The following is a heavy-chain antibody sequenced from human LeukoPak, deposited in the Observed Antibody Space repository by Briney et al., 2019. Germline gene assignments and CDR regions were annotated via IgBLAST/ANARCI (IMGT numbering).Heavy chain of an antibody. CDR2: INHSGST. Sequence: RTSETLSLTCAVYGGSFSGYYWSWIRQPPGKGLEWIGEINHSGSTNYNPSLKSRVTISVDTSKNQFSLKLSSVTAADTAVYYCAREALMVRGVPFDYWGQGTLVTVSS. J-gene: IGHJ4*02. D-gene: IGHD3-10*01. CDR1: GGSFSGYY. CDR3: AREALMVRGVPFDY. V-gene: IGHV4-34*01.